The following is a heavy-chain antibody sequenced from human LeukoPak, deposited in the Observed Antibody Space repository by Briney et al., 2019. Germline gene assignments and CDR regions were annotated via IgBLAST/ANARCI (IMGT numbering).Heavy chain of an antibody. D-gene: IGHD6-19*01. CDR1: GFTLSSYG. Sequence: GGSLRLSCAASGFTLSSYGMNWVRQAPGKGLEWVSYISSTSNTIYYADSVKGRFTISRDNAKNSLYLQMNSLRDEDTAVYYCARVEGRTLPGRAGYYYGMDVWGQGTTVTVSS. J-gene: IGHJ6*02. V-gene: IGHV3-48*02. CDR3: ARVEGRTLPGRAGYYYGMDV. CDR2: ISSTSNTI.